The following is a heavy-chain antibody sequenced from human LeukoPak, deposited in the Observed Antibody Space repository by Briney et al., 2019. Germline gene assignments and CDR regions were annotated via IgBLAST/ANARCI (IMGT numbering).Heavy chain of an antibody. Sequence: PSETLSLTCAVYGGSFSGYYWSWIRQPPGKGLEWIGEINHSGSTNYNPSLKSRVTISVDTSKNQFSLKLSSVTAADTAVYYCARRSGYSSGWYIIWGQGTLVTVSS. J-gene: IGHJ4*02. D-gene: IGHD6-19*01. CDR1: GGSFSGYY. CDR2: INHSGST. V-gene: IGHV4-34*01. CDR3: ARRSGYSSGWYII.